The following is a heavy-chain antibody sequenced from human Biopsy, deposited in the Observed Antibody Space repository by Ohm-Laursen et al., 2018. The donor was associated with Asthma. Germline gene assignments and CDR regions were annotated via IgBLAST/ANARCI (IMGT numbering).Heavy chain of an antibody. Sequence: ASVKVSCKASGYTFTGYYMHWVRQAPGQGLEWMGRINPNSGGTNYAQKFQGRVAMTRDTSISTAYMELSRLRSDDTAVYYCAREGITGTTAWFDPWGQGTLVTVSS. V-gene: IGHV1-2*06. D-gene: IGHD1-7*01. CDR3: AREGITGTTAWFDP. CDR2: INPNSGGT. CDR1: GYTFTGYY. J-gene: IGHJ5*02.